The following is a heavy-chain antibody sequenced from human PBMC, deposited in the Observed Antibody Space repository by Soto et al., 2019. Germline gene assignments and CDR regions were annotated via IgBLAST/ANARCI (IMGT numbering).Heavy chain of an antibody. Sequence: SLRLSCTASTFNFSNYWMTWVRQAPGKGLEWVANIKQDESEKYYVDSVKGRFTISRDNAKNSLYLQMNSLRAEDTAVYYCARGYGGFDYWGQGTLVTVS. J-gene: IGHJ4*02. CDR2: IKQDESEK. V-gene: IGHV3-7*03. D-gene: IGHD4-17*01. CDR1: TFNFSNYW. CDR3: ARGYGGFDY.